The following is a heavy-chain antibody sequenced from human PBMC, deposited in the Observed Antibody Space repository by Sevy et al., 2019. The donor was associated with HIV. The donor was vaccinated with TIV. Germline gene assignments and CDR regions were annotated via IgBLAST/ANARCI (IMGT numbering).Heavy chain of an antibody. J-gene: IGHJ4*02. D-gene: IGHD2-21*01. CDR1: GFTFSSYS. CDR3: ARDQNPYCGGDCYLPFDY. Sequence: GESLKISCAASGFTFSSYSMNWVRQAPGKGLEWVSSISSSSSYIYYADSVKGRFTISRDNAKNSLYLQMNSLRAEDTAVYYCARDQNPYCGGDCYLPFDYWGQGTLVTVSS. CDR2: ISSSSSYI. V-gene: IGHV3-21*01.